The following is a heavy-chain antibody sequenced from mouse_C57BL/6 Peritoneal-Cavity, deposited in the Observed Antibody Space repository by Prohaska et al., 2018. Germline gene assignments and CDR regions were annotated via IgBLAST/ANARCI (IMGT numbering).Heavy chain of an antibody. J-gene: IGHJ2*01. CDR2: MAPNSGGN. D-gene: IGHD5-1*01. Sequence: GASVKLSCKASGYSFTSFWMHWVKQCTGRGLEWIGRMAPNSGGNSYNEKFRNKATLTVDKPFSTAYMQLSGLTSEDSAVYYCAREVEYFRYCDWGKGTTLTVSS. CDR3: AREVEYFRYCD. CDR1: GYSFTSFW. V-gene: IGHV1-72*01.